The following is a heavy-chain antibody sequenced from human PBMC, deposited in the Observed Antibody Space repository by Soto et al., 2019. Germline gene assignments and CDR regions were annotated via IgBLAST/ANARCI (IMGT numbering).Heavy chain of an antibody. D-gene: IGHD3-3*01. CDR2: INAGNGNT. Sequence: ASVKVSCKGSGYTFTSYAMHWVRQAPGQRLEWMGWINAGNGNTKYSQKFQGRVTITRDTSASTAYMELSSLRSEDTAVYYCARGITIFGVVIIGYYYYGMDVWGQGTTVTVSS. CDR1: GYTFTSYA. J-gene: IGHJ6*02. V-gene: IGHV1-3*01. CDR3: ARGITIFGVVIIGYYYYGMDV.